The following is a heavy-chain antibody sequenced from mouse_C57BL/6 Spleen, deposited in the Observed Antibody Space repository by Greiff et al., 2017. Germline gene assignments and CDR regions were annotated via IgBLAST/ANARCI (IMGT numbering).Heavy chain of an antibody. CDR1: GYTFTDYY. CDR3: ASYYSNYVGAMDY. J-gene: IGHJ4*01. Sequence: EVQLQQSGPELVKPGASVKISCKASGYTFTDYYMTWVKQSHGKSLEWIGDINPNNGGTSYNQKFKGKATLTVDKSSSTAYMELQSLTSEDSAVYYCASYYSNYVGAMDYWGQGTSVTVSS. CDR2: INPNNGGT. D-gene: IGHD2-5*01. V-gene: IGHV1-26*01.